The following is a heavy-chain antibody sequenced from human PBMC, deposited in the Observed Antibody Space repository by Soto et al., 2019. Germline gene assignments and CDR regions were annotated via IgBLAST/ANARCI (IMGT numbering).Heavy chain of an antibody. D-gene: IGHD6-13*01. Sequence: QVQLQESGPGLVKPSQTLSLTCTVSGGSISSGGYYWSWIRQHPGKGLEWIGYIYYSGSTYYNPSLMSRVTIPVDTSKNQCSLKLSSVTAADTAVYYCAREYSSPNWFDPWGQGTLVTVSS. CDR3: AREYSSPNWFDP. V-gene: IGHV4-31*03. J-gene: IGHJ5*02. CDR1: GGSISSGGYY. CDR2: IYYSGST.